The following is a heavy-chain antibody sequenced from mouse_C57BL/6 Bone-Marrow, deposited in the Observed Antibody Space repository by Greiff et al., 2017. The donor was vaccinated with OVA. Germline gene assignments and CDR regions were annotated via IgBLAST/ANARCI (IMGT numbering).Heavy chain of an antibody. D-gene: IGHD2-5*01. Sequence: EVQLVESGGDLVKPGGSLKLSCAASGFTFSSYGMSWVRQTPDKRLEWVATISSGGSYTYYPDSVKGRFTISRDNAKNTLYLQMSSLKSEDTAMYYCARRGYSNYVDAMDYWGQGTSVTVSS. CDR1: GFTFSSYG. J-gene: IGHJ4*01. V-gene: IGHV5-6*01. CDR3: ARRGYSNYVDAMDY. CDR2: ISSGGSYT.